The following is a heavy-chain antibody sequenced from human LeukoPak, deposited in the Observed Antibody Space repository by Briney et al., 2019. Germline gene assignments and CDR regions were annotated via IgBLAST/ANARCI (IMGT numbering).Heavy chain of an antibody. V-gene: IGHV1-69*13. CDR3: ARESGSYEAYFDY. Sequence: ASVKVSCKASGGNFSSYAISWVRQAPGQELEWMGRIFPIFATANYAQKFQGRVTITADESTSTAYMELSSLRSEDTAVYYCARESGSYEAYFDYWGQGTLVTVSS. CDR2: IFPIFATA. J-gene: IGHJ4*02. CDR1: GGNFSSYA. D-gene: IGHD1-26*01.